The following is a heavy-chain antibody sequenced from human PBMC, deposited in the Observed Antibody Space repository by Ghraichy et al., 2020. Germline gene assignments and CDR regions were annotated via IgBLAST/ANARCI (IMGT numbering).Heavy chain of an antibody. D-gene: IGHD4-17*01. V-gene: IGHV2-5*02. CDR1: GLSLTSEVG. J-gene: IGHJ4*01. Sequence: SGPTLVKPTETLTLTCTFSGLSLTSEVGVAWIRQPPGKALEWLAVVYGDDAKRYNPSLKSRVTITRDASKNHVVLSMTNMDPVDTGTYYCAHYGGYVWNYFDYWGHGTLVSVSS. CDR3: AHYGGYVWNYFDY. CDR2: VYGDDAK.